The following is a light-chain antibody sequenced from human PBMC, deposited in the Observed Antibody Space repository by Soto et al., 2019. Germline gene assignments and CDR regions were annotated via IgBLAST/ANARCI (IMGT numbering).Light chain of an antibody. CDR2: GAS. J-gene: IGKJ2*01. CDR3: HQYDNAPQT. CDR1: QSVSRSY. Sequence: EIVLTQSPGTLSLSPGERATLSCRASQSVSRSYLAWYQQKPGQAPRLLIYGASSRATGIPDRFTGSGSGTDFTLTISRLEPEDFAVYFCHQYDNAPQTYGQGTKLEIK. V-gene: IGKV3-20*01.